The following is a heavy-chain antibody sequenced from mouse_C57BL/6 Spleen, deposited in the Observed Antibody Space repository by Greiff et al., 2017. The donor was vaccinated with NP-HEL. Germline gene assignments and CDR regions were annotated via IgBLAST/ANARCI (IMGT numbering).Heavy chain of an antibody. Sequence: EVQLQQSGPELVKPGASVKISCKASGYTFTDYYLNWVKQSHGKSLEWIGDINPNNGGTSYNQKFKGKATLTVDKSSSTAYMELRSLTSEDSAVYYCAREAYWGQGTLVTVSA. J-gene: IGHJ3*01. CDR1: GYTFTDYY. V-gene: IGHV1-26*01. CDR2: INPNNGGT. CDR3: AREAY.